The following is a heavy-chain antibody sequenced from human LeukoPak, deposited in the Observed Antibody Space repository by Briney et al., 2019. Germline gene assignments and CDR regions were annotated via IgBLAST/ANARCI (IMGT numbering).Heavy chain of an antibody. CDR1: GGSISSSSDY. CDR2: IYYHENT. D-gene: IGHD3-10*01. J-gene: IGHJ5*02. Sequence: PSETLSLTCTVSGGSISSSSDYWGWIRQAPGKRLEWIGSIYYHENTYYNSSLKSRVTISVDTSKNQFSLKLSSVTAADTAVYYCARVITMVRGVIIGWFDPWGQGTLVTVSS. CDR3: ARVITMVRGVIIGWFDP. V-gene: IGHV4-39*01.